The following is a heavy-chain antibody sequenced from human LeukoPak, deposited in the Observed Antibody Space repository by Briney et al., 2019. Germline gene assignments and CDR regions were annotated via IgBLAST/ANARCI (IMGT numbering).Heavy chain of an antibody. Sequence: PGGSLRLSCAASGFTFSSYAMSWVRQAPGKGLEWVPAISGSGGSTYYADSVKGRFTISRDNSKNTLYLQMNSLRAEDTAVYYCAKDLYYYDSSGYSLFDYWGQGTLVTVSS. J-gene: IGHJ4*02. CDR2: ISGSGGST. CDR1: GFTFSSYA. D-gene: IGHD3-22*01. CDR3: AKDLYYYDSSGYSLFDY. V-gene: IGHV3-23*01.